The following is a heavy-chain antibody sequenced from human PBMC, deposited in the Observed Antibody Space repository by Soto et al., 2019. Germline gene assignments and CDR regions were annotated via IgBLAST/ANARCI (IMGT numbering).Heavy chain of an antibody. CDR1: GFTFSRFS. J-gene: IGHJ5*02. D-gene: IGHD2-15*01. CDR2: ISTTGNTI. Sequence: GGSLRLSCVGSGFTFSRFSMNWVRQAPGKGLEWLSYISTTGNTIFYADSVKGRFTISRDNANNSLSLQMNSLRDEDTAVYYCARGNFEVVVSSSRWLDPWGQGTLVTVS. V-gene: IGHV3-48*02. CDR3: ARGNFEVVVSSSRWLDP.